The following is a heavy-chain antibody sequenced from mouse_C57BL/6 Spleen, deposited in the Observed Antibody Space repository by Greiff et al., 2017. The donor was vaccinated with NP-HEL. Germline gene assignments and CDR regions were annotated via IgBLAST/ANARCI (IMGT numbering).Heavy chain of an antibody. Sequence: VQLQQSGAELVRPGASVKLSCTASGFNIKDYYMHWVKQRPEQGLEWIGRIDPEDGDTEYAPKFQGKATMTADTSSNTAYLQLSSLTSEDTAVYYCTTLWGPTVVAPGYFDVWGTGTTVTVSS. V-gene: IGHV14-1*01. CDR1: GFNIKDYY. CDR3: TTLWGPTVVAPGYFDV. J-gene: IGHJ1*03. CDR2: IDPEDGDT. D-gene: IGHD1-1*01.